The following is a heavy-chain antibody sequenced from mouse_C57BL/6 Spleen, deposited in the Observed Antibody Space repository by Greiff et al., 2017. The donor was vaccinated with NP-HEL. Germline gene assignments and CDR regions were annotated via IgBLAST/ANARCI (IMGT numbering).Heavy chain of an antibody. D-gene: IGHD2-14*01. J-gene: IGHJ2*01. V-gene: IGHV5-4*01. Sequence: EVKLREAGGGLVKPGGSLKLSCAASGFTFSSYAMSWVRQTPEKRLEWVATISDGGSYTYYPDNVKGRFTISRDNAKNNLYLQMSHLKSEDTAMYYCARDGGHRDYFDYWGQGTTLTVSS. CDR1: GFTFSSYA. CDR3: ARDGGHRDYFDY. CDR2: ISDGGSYT.